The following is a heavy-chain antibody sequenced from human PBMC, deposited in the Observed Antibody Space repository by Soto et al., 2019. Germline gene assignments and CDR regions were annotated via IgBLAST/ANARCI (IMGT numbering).Heavy chain of an antibody. Sequence: GGSLRLSCTASGFTVSSNYMTWVRQAGGKVLEWVSVIYSGGNTYYADSVKGRFTSSRDKSKNTLYLQMNGLRAEDTAVYYCAKCMVATFFDYWGQGTLVTVSS. J-gene: IGHJ4*02. CDR1: GFTVSSNY. V-gene: IGHV3-53*01. CDR2: IYSGGNT. CDR3: AKCMVATFFDY. D-gene: IGHD5-12*01.